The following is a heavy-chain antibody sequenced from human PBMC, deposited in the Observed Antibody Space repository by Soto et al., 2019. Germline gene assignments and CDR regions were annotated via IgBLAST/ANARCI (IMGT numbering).Heavy chain of an antibody. J-gene: IGHJ6*02. CDR3: ARHVYSSGWYSRYYYYGMDV. Sequence: SETLSLTCTVSGGSISSSSYYWGWIRQPPGKGLEWIGSIYYSGSTYYNPSLKSRVTISVDTSKNQFSLKLSSVTAADTAVYYCARHVYSSGWYSRYYYYGMDVWGQGTTVTVSS. V-gene: IGHV4-39*01. CDR2: IYYSGST. CDR1: GGSISSSSYY. D-gene: IGHD6-19*01.